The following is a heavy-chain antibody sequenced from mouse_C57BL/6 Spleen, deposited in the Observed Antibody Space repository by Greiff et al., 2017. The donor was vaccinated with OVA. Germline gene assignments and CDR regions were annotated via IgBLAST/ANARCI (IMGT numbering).Heavy chain of an antibody. J-gene: IGHJ2*01. CDR3: ARISVYYYGSSSYFDY. Sequence: QVQLQQSGAELARPGASVKLSCKASGYTFTSYGISWVKQRTGPGLEWIGEIYPRSGNTYYNEKFKGKATLTADKSSSTAYMELRSLTSEDSAVYFCARISVYYYGSSSYFDYWGQGTTLTVSS. V-gene: IGHV1-81*01. CDR1: GYTFTSYG. CDR2: IYPRSGNT. D-gene: IGHD1-1*01.